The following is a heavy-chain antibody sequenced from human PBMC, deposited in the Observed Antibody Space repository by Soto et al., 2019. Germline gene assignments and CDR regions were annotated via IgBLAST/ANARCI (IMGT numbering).Heavy chain of an antibody. CDR1: GFTFSSYS. Sequence: GSLRLSCAASGFTFSSYSMNWVRQAPGKGLEWVSYISSSSSSTIYYADSVKGRFTISRDNAKNSLYLQMNSLRAEDTAVYYCARDLLAPLMTTVTTSDYWGQGTLVTVSS. V-gene: IGHV3-48*01. CDR3: ARDLLAPLMTTVTTSDY. J-gene: IGHJ4*02. D-gene: IGHD4-17*01. CDR2: ISSSSSSTI.